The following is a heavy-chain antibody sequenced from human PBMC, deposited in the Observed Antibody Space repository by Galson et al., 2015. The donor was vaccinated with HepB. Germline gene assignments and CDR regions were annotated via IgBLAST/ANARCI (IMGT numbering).Heavy chain of an antibody. V-gene: IGHV3-33*01. CDR1: GFTFSSYG. Sequence: SLRLSCAASGFTFSSYGMHWVRQAPGKGLEWVAVIWHDGSNKYYADSVKGRFTISRDNSKNTLYLQMNSLRAEDTAVYYCARDRAGATVWYFDLWGRGTLVSVSS. CDR3: ARDRAGATVWYFDL. D-gene: IGHD1-26*01. J-gene: IGHJ2*01. CDR2: IWHDGSNK.